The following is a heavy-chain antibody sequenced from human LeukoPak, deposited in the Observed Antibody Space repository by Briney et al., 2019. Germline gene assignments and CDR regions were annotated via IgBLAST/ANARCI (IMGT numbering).Heavy chain of an antibody. V-gene: IGHV3-23*01. Sequence: GGTLRLSCAASGFIFSHHGMNWVRQAPGKGLEWVSGIRTDGVTTYYADSVKGRFIISRDNSKNTVYLQMNSLSAEDAAVYYCAKVRAVAVTEIQHWGQGTLVTVSS. CDR2: IRTDGVTT. CDR1: GFIFSHHG. J-gene: IGHJ1*01. D-gene: IGHD6-19*01. CDR3: AKVRAVAVTEIQH.